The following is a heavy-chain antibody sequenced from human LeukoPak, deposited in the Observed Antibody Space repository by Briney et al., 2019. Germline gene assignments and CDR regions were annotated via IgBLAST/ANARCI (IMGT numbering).Heavy chain of an antibody. CDR1: GFTFSAYA. D-gene: IGHD5-12*01. V-gene: IGHV3-23*01. CDR2: IGSGGGGA. J-gene: IGHJ4*02. Sequence: GGSLRLSCAASGFTFSAYAMTWIRQAPGKALEWVSSIGSGGGGANYIQSVRSRFVISRDNSKKTLYLQMSSLRADDTAVYYCAKYIVPTATRTFDSWGQGTLVTVSS. CDR3: AKYIVPTATRTFDS.